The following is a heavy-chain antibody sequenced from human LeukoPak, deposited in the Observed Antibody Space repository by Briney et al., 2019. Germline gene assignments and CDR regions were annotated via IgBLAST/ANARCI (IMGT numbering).Heavy chain of an antibody. D-gene: IGHD5-24*01. Sequence: SSDTLSLTCTVSGGSISSVGYYRSWIRQHPGKGLEWIGYIYYSGSTYYNPSLKSRVTISVDTSKNQFSLKLSSVTAADTAVYYCARASRDGYIRPGFDYWGQGTLVTVSS. CDR3: ARASRDGYIRPGFDY. CDR2: IYYSGST. V-gene: IGHV4-31*03. CDR1: GGSISSVGYY. J-gene: IGHJ4*02.